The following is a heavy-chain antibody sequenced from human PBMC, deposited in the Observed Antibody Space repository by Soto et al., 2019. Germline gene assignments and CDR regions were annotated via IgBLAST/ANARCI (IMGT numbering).Heavy chain of an antibody. V-gene: IGHV4-59*07. CDR1: GGSINNHY. Sequence: QVHLQESGPGLVKPSDTLSLSRTVSGGSINNHYWRWILQSPGKGLEWIVHIYYTGSTNYNPSFNSRVTMSADTSKTRVSLNLTSLTAADTAIYYCARANWYSEYWGQGTLVTVSS. D-gene: IGHD7-27*01. CDR3: ARANWYSEY. J-gene: IGHJ4*02. CDR2: IYYTGST.